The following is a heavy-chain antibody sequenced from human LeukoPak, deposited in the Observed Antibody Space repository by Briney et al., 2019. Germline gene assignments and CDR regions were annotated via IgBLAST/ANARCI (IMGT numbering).Heavy chain of an antibody. CDR2: IYYSGST. CDR3: ASFIAAAGTRWFDP. Sequence: SETLSLTCTVSGGSISSGDYYWSWIRQPPGKGLEWIGYIYYSGSTYYNPSLKSRVTMSVDTSKNQFSLKLSSVTAADTAVYYCASFIAAAGTRWFDPWGQGTLVTVSS. D-gene: IGHD6-13*01. CDR1: GGSISSGDYY. J-gene: IGHJ5*02. V-gene: IGHV4-30-4*08.